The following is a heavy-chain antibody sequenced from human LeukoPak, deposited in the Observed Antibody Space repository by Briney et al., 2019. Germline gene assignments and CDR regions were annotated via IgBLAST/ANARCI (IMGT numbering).Heavy chain of an antibody. CDR1: GFTFSNYG. D-gene: IGHD5-18*01. J-gene: IGHJ4*02. CDR3: AKDIGSHTAMVRGVFDY. CDR2: ISYDGNIK. Sequence: PGGSLRLSCAASGFTFSNYGMQWVRQAPGKGLEWVTVISYDGNIKNYADSVKGRFTISRDNAKNSLYLQMNSLRAEDTALYYCAKDIGSHTAMVRGVFDYWGQGTLVTVSS. V-gene: IGHV3-30*18.